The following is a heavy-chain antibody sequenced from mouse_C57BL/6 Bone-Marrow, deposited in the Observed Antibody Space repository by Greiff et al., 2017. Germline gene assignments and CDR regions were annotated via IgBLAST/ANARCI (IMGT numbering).Heavy chain of an antibody. CDR2: ISSGSSTI. CDR3: ARPGPGRWFAY. CDR1: GFTFSDYG. J-gene: IGHJ3*01. Sequence: EVKLVESGGGLVKPGGSLKLSCAASGFTFSDYGMHWVRQAPEKGLEWVAYISSGSSTIYYADTVKGRFTISRDNAKNTLFLQMTSLRSEDTAMYYCARPGPGRWFAYWGQGTLVTVSA. D-gene: IGHD3-1*01. V-gene: IGHV5-17*01.